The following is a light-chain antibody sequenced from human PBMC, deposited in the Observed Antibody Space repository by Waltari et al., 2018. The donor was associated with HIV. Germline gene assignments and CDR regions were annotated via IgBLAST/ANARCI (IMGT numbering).Light chain of an antibody. V-gene: IGLV2-14*03. CDR1: SSDVGAYSY. Sequence: QSALTRPASVSGSPGQSITISCTGTSSDVGAYSYVSWYQQYPGEAPKVMIYEDSHRPSGVSDRFSGSKSGNTASLTISGLQAEDEADYYCSSYTTSNSYVFGTGTKVTVL. CDR2: EDS. J-gene: IGLJ1*01. CDR3: SSYTTSNSYV.